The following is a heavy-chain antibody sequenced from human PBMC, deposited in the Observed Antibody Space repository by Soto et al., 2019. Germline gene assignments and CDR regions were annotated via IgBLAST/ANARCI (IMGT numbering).Heavy chain of an antibody. Sequence: GGSLRLSCAASGFTVSSNYMSWVRQAPGKGLEWVSVIYSGGSTYYADSVKGRFTISRDNAKNTLYLQMNSLRAEDTAVYYCARASSSIAAPVPDRFDPWGQGTLVTVSS. CDR1: GFTVSSNY. J-gene: IGHJ5*02. CDR3: ARASSSIAAPVPDRFDP. V-gene: IGHV3-66*01. CDR2: IYSGGST. D-gene: IGHD6-6*01.